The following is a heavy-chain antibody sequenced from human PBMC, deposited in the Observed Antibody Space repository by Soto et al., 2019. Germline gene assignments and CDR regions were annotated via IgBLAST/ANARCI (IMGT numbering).Heavy chain of an antibody. J-gene: IGHJ6*02. CDR1: GFSLSTSGMC. CDR3: ARVLYYDILTGYTNYYYYGMDV. CDR2: IDWDDDK. Sequence: SGPTLVNPTQTLTLTCTFSGFSLSTSGMCVSWIRQPPGKALEWLALIDWDDDKYYSTSLKTRLTISKDTSKNQVVLTMTNMDPVDTATYYCARVLYYDILTGYTNYYYYGMDVWGQGTTVTVSS. D-gene: IGHD3-9*01. V-gene: IGHV2-70*01.